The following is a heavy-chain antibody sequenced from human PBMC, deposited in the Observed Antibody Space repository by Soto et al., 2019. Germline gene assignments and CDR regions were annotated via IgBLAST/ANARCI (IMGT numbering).Heavy chain of an antibody. D-gene: IGHD2-2*01. J-gene: IGHJ4*02. CDR2: ISGSGGST. Sequence: GGSLRLSCAASGFTFSSYAMSWVRQAPGKGLEWVSAISGSGGSTYYADSVKGRFTISRDNSKNTLYLQMNSLRAEDTAVYYCAKDGRLYCSSTSCYVEYYFDYWGQGTLVTVSS. V-gene: IGHV3-23*01. CDR1: GFTFSSYA. CDR3: AKDGRLYCSSTSCYVEYYFDY.